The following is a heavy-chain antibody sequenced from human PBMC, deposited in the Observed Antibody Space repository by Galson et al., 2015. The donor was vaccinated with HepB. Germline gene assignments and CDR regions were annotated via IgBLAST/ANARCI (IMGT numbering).Heavy chain of an antibody. D-gene: IGHD3-3*01. J-gene: IGHJ5*02. V-gene: IGHV1-18*01. CDR3: ARAVEGRRITIFGVVIRGKNNWFDP. CDR1: GYTFTSYG. Sequence: SVKVSCKASGYTFTSYGSSWVRQAPGQGLEWMGWISAYNGNTNYAQKLQGRVTMTTDTSTSTAYMELRSLRSDDTAVYYCARAVEGRRITIFGVVIRGKNNWFDPWGQGTLVTVSS. CDR2: ISAYNGNT.